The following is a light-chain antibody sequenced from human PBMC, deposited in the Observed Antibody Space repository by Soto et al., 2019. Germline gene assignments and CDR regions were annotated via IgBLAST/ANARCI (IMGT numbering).Light chain of an antibody. J-gene: IGLJ1*01. CDR2: EVN. CDR3: CSYTSSRTYV. Sequence: QSALTQPASVSGSPGQSITISCSGTSSDVGGYNSVSWYQQHPGKAPKVMIYEVNNRPSGISDRFSGSKSGNTASLTISGLQAEDEADYYCCSYTSSRTYVFGTGTKLTVL. CDR1: SSDVGGYNS. V-gene: IGLV2-14*01.